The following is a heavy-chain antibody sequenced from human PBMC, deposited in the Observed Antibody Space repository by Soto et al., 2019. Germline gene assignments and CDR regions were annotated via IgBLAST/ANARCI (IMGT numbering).Heavy chain of an antibody. Sequence: QITLKESGPTLVKPPQTLTLTCNFSGFSLTTDGVGVGWVRQPPGGALEWLSLIYWDDDERYSPSLKTRLTITKDPSKNQVDLIMTNMDPVDTATYYCAHSRNLITEDAQVGDFDYWGQGILVTVSS. CDR3: AHSRNLITEDAQVGDFDY. CDR2: IYWDDDE. J-gene: IGHJ4*02. V-gene: IGHV2-5*02. D-gene: IGHD3-10*01. CDR1: GFSLTTDGVG.